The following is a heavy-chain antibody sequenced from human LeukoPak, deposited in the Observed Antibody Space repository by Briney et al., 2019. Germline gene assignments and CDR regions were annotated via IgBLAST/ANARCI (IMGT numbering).Heavy chain of an antibody. J-gene: IGHJ4*02. CDR2: IIPIFGTA. V-gene: IGHV1-69*13. Sequence: GASVKVSCKASGGTFSSYAISWVRQAPGQGLEWMGGIIPIFGTANYAQKFQGRVTITADESTSTAYMELSSLRSEDTAVYYCARDRLYYYDSSGYYPLGYWGQGTLVTVSS. CDR1: GGTFSSYA. D-gene: IGHD3-22*01. CDR3: ARDRLYYYDSSGYYPLGY.